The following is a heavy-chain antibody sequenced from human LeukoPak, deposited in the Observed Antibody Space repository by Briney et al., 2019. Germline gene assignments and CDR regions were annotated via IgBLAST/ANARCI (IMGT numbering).Heavy chain of an antibody. Sequence: GGSLRLSCAASGFTLGSFWMSWVRQAPGKGLEWVANINRDGSERDYVDSVKGRFTISRDNARNSLYLEMNTLRVEDTGVYYCARDLVGASHYWGQGTLVTVAS. D-gene: IGHD1-26*01. CDR3: ARDLVGASHY. CDR2: INRDGSER. J-gene: IGHJ4*02. CDR1: GFTLGSFW. V-gene: IGHV3-7*01.